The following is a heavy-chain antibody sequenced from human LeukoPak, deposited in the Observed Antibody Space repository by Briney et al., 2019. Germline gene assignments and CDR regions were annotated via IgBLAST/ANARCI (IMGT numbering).Heavy chain of an antibody. CDR2: ISPSGGIT. CDR3: AKDQYSYGLRALNY. D-gene: IGHD5-18*01. V-gene: IGHV3-23*01. J-gene: IGHJ4*02. CDR1: GFTFSSHG. Sequence: GGSLRLSCAASGFTFSSHGMNWVRQAPGKGLEWVSGISPSGGITYYTDSVKGRFTISRDNSKNTLYLQMNSLRAEDTAVYYCAKDQYSYGLRALNYWGQGTLVTVSS.